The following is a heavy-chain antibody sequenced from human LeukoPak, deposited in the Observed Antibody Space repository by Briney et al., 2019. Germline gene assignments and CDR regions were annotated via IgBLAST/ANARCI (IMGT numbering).Heavy chain of an antibody. V-gene: IGHV3-21*01. CDR3: AKDGRYCSGGSCYSPGNY. CDR2: ISSSSSYI. CDR1: GFTFSNAW. J-gene: IGHJ4*02. Sequence: GGSLRLSCAASGFTFSNAWMSWVRQAPGKGLEWVSSISSSSSYIYYADSVKGRFTISRDNAKNSLYLQMNSLRAEDTAVYYCAKDGRYCSGGSCYSPGNYWGQGTLVTVSS. D-gene: IGHD2-15*01.